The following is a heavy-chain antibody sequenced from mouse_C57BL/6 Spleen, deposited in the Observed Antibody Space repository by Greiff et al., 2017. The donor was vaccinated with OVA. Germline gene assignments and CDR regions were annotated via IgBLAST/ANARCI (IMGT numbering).Heavy chain of an antibody. CDR1: GFNIKDYY. J-gene: IGHJ1*03. Sequence: VQLQQSGAELVKPGASVKLSCTASGFNIKDYYMHWVKQRTEQGLEWIGRIDPEDGETKYAPNFQGKATITADTSSNTAYLQLSSLTSEDTAGYYCARSRVVLPNWYFDVWGTGTTVTVSS. D-gene: IGHD1-1*02. CDR2: IDPEDGET. V-gene: IGHV14-2*01. CDR3: ARSRVVLPNWYFDV.